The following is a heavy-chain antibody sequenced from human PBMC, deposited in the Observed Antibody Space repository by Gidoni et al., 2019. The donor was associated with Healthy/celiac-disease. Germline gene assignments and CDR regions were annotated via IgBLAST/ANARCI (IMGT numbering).Heavy chain of an antibody. V-gene: IGHV1-69*01. CDR3: ARGGWRTSQYLAIDY. CDR1: GGTFSSYA. D-gene: IGHD2-2*01. Sequence: QVQLEQSGAEVKKPGSSVKVSCKASGGTFSSYAISGVRQAPGQGLEWMGGIIPIFGTANDAKKFQGRVTITADESTSTAYRGLSSLRSEDTAVYYCARGGWRTSQYLAIDYWGQGTQVTVSS. J-gene: IGHJ4*02. CDR2: IIPIFGTA.